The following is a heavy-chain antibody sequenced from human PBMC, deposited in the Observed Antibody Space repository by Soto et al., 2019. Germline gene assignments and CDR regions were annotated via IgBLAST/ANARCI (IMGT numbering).Heavy chain of an antibody. CDR2: ISAYNGNT. CDR1: GYTFTSYG. J-gene: IGHJ4*02. CDR3: ARDAYSSGWYLFDY. Sequence: GASVKVSCKASGYTFTSYGISWVRQAPGQGLEWMGWISAYNGNTNYAQKLQGRVTMTTDTSTSTAYMELRSLRSDDTAVYYCARDAYSSGWYLFDYWGQGTLVTVSS. D-gene: IGHD6-19*01. V-gene: IGHV1-18*01.